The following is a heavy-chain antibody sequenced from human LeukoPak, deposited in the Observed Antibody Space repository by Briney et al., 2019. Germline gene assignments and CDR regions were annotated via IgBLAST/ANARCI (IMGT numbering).Heavy chain of an antibody. Sequence: GGSLRLSCAASGFTFTSYAMSWVRQAPGKGLEWVSAISGSGGSTYYADSVKGRFTISRDNSKNTLYLQMNSLRAEDTAVYYCAKYNYYDSSGYNWGQGTLVTVSS. CDR2: ISGSGGST. CDR1: GFTFTSYA. D-gene: IGHD3-22*01. V-gene: IGHV3-23*01. CDR3: AKYNYYDSSGYN. J-gene: IGHJ4*02.